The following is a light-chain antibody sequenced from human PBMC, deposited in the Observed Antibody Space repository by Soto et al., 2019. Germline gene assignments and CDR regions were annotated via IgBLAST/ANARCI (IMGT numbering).Light chain of an antibody. V-gene: IGLV1-40*01. J-gene: IGLJ2*01. CDR1: SSNIGAGYD. Sequence: QSVLTQPPSVSGAPGQRVTISCTGSSSNIGAGYDVHWYQQLPGTAPKLLIYANGNRPSGVPDRFSGSKSGTSASLAITGLQAEDEADYYCQSYDSSLSVMVFGGGTKVTVL. CDR3: QSYDSSLSVMV. CDR2: ANG.